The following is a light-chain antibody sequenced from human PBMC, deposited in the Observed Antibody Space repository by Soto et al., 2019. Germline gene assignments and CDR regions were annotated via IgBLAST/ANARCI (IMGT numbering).Light chain of an antibody. CDR2: DVS. J-gene: IGLJ1*01. Sequence: QPVLTQPASVSGSPGQSITISCTGTSSDVGGYNYVSWYQQQPGKAPKFMIYDVSNRPSGVSNRFSGSKSGNTASLTISGLQAEDEADYYCCSYTTSNTRQLVFGTGTKLTVL. CDR3: CSYTTSNTRQLV. V-gene: IGLV2-14*01. CDR1: SSDVGGYNY.